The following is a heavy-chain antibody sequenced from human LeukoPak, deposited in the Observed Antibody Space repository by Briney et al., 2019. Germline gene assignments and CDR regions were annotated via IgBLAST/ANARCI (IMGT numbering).Heavy chain of an antibody. Sequence: PGGSLRLSCAASGFTFSSYDMHWVRQATGKGLEWVSAIGTAGDTYYPGSVKGRFTISRDNSKNTLYLQMNSLRAEDTAVYYCARDRPHGDSLEYWGQGTLVTVSS. D-gene: IGHD4-17*01. CDR2: IGTAGDT. V-gene: IGHV3-13*01. CDR1: GFTFSSYD. J-gene: IGHJ4*02. CDR3: ARDRPHGDSLEY.